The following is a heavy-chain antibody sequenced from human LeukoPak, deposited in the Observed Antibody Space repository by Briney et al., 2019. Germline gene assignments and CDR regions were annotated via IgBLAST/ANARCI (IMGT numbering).Heavy chain of an antibody. D-gene: IGHD6-13*01. Sequence: GGSLRLSCTVSGFRFSDYAMKWVRQAPGKGLEWVSGITDSGPQTFYADSVKGRFTISRDNSKNTLYLEMNNLRDEDTAIYYCAKDPDSTSLNWFDHWGQGTLVTVSS. J-gene: IGHJ5*02. V-gene: IGHV3-23*01. CDR3: AKDPDSTSLNWFDH. CDR2: ITDSGPQT. CDR1: GFRFSDYA.